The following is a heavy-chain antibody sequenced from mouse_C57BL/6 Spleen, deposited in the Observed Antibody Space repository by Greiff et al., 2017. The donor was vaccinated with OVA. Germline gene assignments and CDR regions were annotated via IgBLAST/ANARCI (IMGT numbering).Heavy chain of an antibody. CDR1: GYAFSSYW. J-gene: IGHJ3*01. V-gene: IGHV1-80*01. CDR2: IYPGDGDT. Sequence: VQLQQSGAELVKPGASVKISCKASGYAFSSYWMNWVKQRPGKGLEWIGQIYPGDGDTNYNGKFKGKATLTADKSSSTAYMQLRSLNSEDSAVYFCARPNYGNSFAYWGQGTLVTVSA. CDR3: ARPNYGNSFAY. D-gene: IGHD2-1*01.